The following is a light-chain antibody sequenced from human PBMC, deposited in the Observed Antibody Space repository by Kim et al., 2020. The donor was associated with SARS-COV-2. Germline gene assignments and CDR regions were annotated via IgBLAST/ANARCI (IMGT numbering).Light chain of an antibody. CDR1: SSNIGNHN. CDR2: YDD. CDR3: AAWDDRLNGWV. J-gene: IGLJ3*02. Sequence: QSVLTQPPSVSAAPRQGVTISCAGSSSNIGNHNVNWYQQLPGKAPRVVMYYDDLLPSGVSDRFSGAKSDTSASLDISDLQSEDEAVYYCAAWDDRLNGWVFGGGTQLTVL. V-gene: IGLV1-36*01.